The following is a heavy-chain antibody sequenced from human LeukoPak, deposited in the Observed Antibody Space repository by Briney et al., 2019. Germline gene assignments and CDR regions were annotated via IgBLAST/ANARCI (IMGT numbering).Heavy chain of an antibody. J-gene: IGHJ6*03. CDR1: GFTFSSYG. D-gene: IGHD1-26*01. Sequence: PGGSLRLSCAASGFTFSSYGMSWVRQAPGKGLEWVSTISGGGDATYYADSVKGRFTISRDNSKNTLYLQMNSLRAEDTAVYYCARDGGDSGSYFYYYYYMDVWGKGTTVTVSS. CDR2: ISGGGDAT. V-gene: IGHV3-23*01. CDR3: ARDGGDSGSYFYYYYYMDV.